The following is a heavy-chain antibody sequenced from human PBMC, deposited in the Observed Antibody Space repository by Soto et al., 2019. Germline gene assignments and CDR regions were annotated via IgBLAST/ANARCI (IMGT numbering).Heavy chain of an antibody. Sequence: GGSLRLSCAASGFTFDDYAMHWVRQAPGKGLEWVSGISWNSGSIGYADSVKGRFTISRDNAKNSLYLQMNSLRAEDTALYYCAKDGWEDYGLAVAAPRYFDYWGQGTLVTVSS. J-gene: IGHJ4*02. V-gene: IGHV3-9*01. CDR2: ISWNSGSI. CDR1: GFTFDDYA. D-gene: IGHD6-19*01. CDR3: AKDGWEDYGLAVAAPRYFDY.